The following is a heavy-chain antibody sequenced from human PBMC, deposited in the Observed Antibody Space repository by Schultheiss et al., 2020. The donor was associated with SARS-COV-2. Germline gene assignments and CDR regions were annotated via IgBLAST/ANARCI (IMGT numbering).Heavy chain of an antibody. D-gene: IGHD3-16*01. CDR2: ISTGGQHTTSAGGHYT. V-gene: IGHV3-30*04. CDR3: AHGWGGAGDH. Sequence: GESLKISCAASGFTFSSYAMHWVRQAPGKGLEWVSDISTGGQHTTSAGGHYTNYVDSVKGRFTISRDNSKNTQHLQMNSLRAEDTAVYYCAHGWGGAGDHWGQGALVTVSS. J-gene: IGHJ4*02. CDR1: GFTFSSYA.